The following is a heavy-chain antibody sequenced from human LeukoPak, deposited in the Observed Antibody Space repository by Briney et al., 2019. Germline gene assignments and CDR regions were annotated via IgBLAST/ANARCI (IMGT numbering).Heavy chain of an antibody. CDR3: ARLSTVTTSFDY. V-gene: IGHV4-4*07. CDR1: GGSISTYY. CDR2: FYTSGNS. Sequence: SETLSLTCSVSGGSISTYYWSWIRQPAGKGLEWIGRFYTSGNSYYNPSLKSRVTMSVDTSKNQFSLKLSSVTAADTAVYYYARLSTVTTSFDYWGQGTLVTVSS. D-gene: IGHD4-17*01. J-gene: IGHJ4*02.